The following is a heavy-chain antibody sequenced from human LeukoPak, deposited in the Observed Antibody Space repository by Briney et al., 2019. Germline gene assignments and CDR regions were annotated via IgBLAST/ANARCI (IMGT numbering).Heavy chain of an antibody. V-gene: IGHV4-61*10. CDR1: GCTFSSGNYY. Sequence: SETLSLTCTVSGCTFSSGNYYWSCIRQPAGKGLEWNGSIHNTGNPNYNPSLKSRVTISVDTSKNQFSLKLSSVTAADTAVYYCARVLGYFDWPSGYMDVWGKGTTVTVSS. CDR2: IHNTGNP. D-gene: IGHD3-9*01. J-gene: IGHJ6*03. CDR3: ARVLGYFDWPSGYMDV.